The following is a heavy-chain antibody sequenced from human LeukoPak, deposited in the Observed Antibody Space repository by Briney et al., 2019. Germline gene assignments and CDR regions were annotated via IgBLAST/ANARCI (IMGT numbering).Heavy chain of an antibody. CDR2: IYSGDRT. J-gene: IGHJ4*02. CDR3: TRDVRKQGLWS. V-gene: IGHV3-66*01. Sequence: GGSLRLSCAASGFTVSTNYMSWVRQAPGKGLEWVSIIYSGDRTDYADSLKGRFTISRDTSKNTLYLQMSSLRAEDTAVYYCTRDVRKQGLWSWSRGTLVTVSS. CDR1: GFTVSTNY. D-gene: IGHD3-10*01.